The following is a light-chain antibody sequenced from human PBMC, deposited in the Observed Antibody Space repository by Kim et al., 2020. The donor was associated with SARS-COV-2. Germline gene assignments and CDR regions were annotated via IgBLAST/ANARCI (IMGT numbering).Light chain of an antibody. Sequence: ASMGDRVTITRRARQGIINYLAWFQQKPGKAPKSLIYNSVKLHSGVPSRFSGSGSGTEFTLTISSLQPEDFATYYCQHYLSYPLAFGPGTKVDIK. J-gene: IGKJ3*01. CDR2: NSV. V-gene: IGKV1-16*01. CDR3: QHYLSYPLA. CDR1: QGIINY.